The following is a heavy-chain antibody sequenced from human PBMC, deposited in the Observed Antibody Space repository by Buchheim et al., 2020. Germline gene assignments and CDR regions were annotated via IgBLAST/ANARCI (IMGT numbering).Heavy chain of an antibody. V-gene: IGHV4-39*07. CDR2: IYYSGST. CDR1: GGSISSSSYY. CDR3: ARAGGYSGASDWFDP. D-gene: IGHD5-12*01. J-gene: IGHJ5*02. Sequence: QLQLQESGPGLVKPSETLSLTYTVSGGSISSSSYYWGWIRQPPGKGLEWIGSIYYSGSTYYNPSLKSRVTISVDTSKNQSSLKLSSVTAADTAVYYCARAGGYSGASDWFDPWGQGTL.